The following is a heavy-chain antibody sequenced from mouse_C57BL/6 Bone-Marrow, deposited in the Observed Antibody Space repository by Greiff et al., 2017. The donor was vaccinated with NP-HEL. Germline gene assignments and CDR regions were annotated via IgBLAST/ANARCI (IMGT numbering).Heavy chain of an antibody. V-gene: IGHV14-4*01. CDR1: GFNIKDDY. CDR2: IDPENGDT. CDR3: TTGMSDYDGAWFAY. D-gene: IGHD2-4*01. J-gene: IGHJ3*01. Sequence: VQLQQSGAELVRPGASVKLSYTASGFNIKDDYMHWVKQRPEQGLEWIGWIDPENGDTEYASKFQGKATITADTSSNTAYLQLSSLTSEDTAVYYCTTGMSDYDGAWFAYWGQGTLVTVSA.